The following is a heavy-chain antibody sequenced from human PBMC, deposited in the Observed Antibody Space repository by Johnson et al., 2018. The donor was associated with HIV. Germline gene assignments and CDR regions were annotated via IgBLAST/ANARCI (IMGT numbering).Heavy chain of an antibody. CDR2: ISYDGSNK. CDR1: GFTFSSYA. J-gene: IGHJ3*02. Sequence: QVQLVEYGGGVVQPGRSLRLSCAASGFTFSSYAMHWVRQAPGKGLEWVAVISYDGSNKYSADSVKGRLTISRDNSKNTLYLQMNSLRAEDTAVYYCAREAYRAFDIWGQGTMVTVSS. D-gene: IGHD3-16*01. CDR3: AREAYRAFDI. V-gene: IGHV3-30-3*01.